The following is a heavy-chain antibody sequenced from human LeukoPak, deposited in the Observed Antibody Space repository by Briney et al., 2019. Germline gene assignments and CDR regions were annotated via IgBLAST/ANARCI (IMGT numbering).Heavy chain of an antibody. CDR3: ATGREMATITPFDY. V-gene: IGHV1-2*02. CDR1: GYTFTGYY. D-gene: IGHD5-24*01. Sequence: ASVKVSCKASGYTFTGYYMHWVRQAPGQGLEWMGWINPNSGGTNYAQKFQGRVTMTRDTSISTAYMELSRLRSDDTAVYYCATGREMATITPFDYWGQGTLVTVSS. CDR2: INPNSGGT. J-gene: IGHJ4*02.